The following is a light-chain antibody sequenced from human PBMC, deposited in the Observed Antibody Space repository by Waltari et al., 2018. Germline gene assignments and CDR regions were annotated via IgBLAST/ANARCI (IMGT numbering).Light chain of an antibody. CDR3: QQYDNLPLYT. Sequence: CQASQDSSNHVNWYQQKAGEAPKLLIYEASNLKTGVPSRFSGSWSGTDFTFTISSLQPEDIATYYCQQYDNLPLYTFGQGTKLEIK. CDR2: EAS. V-gene: IGKV1-33*01. J-gene: IGKJ2*01. CDR1: QDSSNH.